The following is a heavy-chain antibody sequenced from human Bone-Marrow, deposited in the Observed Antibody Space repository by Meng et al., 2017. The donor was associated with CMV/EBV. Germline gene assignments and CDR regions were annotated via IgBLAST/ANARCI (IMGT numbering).Heavy chain of an antibody. V-gene: IGHV4-38-2*01. D-gene: IGHD5-18*01. Sequence: SETLSLTCRVSGHSITSDYFWGWVRQPPGKGLEWIGEIAHSGSTNYNPSLKSRVTISVDTSKNQFSLKLSSVIAADTAVYYCARRQRGYRDWYFDLWGRDTLVTVSS. CDR1: GHSITSDYF. CDR2: IAHSGST. CDR3: ARRQRGYRDWYFDL. J-gene: IGHJ2*01.